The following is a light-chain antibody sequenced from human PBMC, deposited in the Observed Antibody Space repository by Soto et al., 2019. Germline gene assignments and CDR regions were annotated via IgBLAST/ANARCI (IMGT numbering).Light chain of an antibody. J-gene: IGKJ1*01. Sequence: EIVLTQSPGTLCLFPGVRDTLSCRASQSVSSSYLAWYQQKPGQAPRLLIYGASSRATGIPDRLCGSGSGSDFTLTISRLEPEDFAVYYCQQYGSSRTFDQGTKVEIK. CDR2: GAS. CDR3: QQYGSSRT. CDR1: QSVSSSY. V-gene: IGKV3-20*01.